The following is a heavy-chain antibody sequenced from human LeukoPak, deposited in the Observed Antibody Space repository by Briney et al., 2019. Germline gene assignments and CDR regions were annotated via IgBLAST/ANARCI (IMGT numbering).Heavy chain of an antibody. J-gene: IGHJ4*02. Sequence: GGSLRLSCAASGFTFSSYGMHWVRQAPGKGLEWVAFIRYDGSNKYYADSVKGRFTISRDNSKNTLYLQMNSLRAEDTAVYYCAKEGAIRGSGMATMMAYWGQGTLVTVSS. CDR2: IRYDGSNK. V-gene: IGHV3-30*02. CDR1: GFTFSSYG. D-gene: IGHD5-24*01. CDR3: AKEGAIRGSGMATMMAY.